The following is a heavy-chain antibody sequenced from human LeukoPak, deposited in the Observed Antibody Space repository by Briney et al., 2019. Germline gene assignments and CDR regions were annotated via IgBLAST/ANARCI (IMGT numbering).Heavy chain of an antibody. CDR2: IWYDGSNK. J-gene: IGHJ4*02. CDR1: GFTFSSYG. CDR3: ARARGGYREPFDY. D-gene: IGHD5-12*01. Sequence: GRSLRLSCAASGFTFSSYGMHWVRQAPGKGLEWVAVIWYDGSNKYYADSVKGRFTISRDNSKNTLYLQMNSLRAEDTAVYYCARARGGYREPFDYWGQGTLVTVSS. V-gene: IGHV3-33*01.